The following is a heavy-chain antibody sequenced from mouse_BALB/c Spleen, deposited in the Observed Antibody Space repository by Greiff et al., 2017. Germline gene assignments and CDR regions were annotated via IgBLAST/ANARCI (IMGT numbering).Heavy chain of an antibody. CDR1: GYSFSSYW. Sequence: QVQLQQSGPELVKPGASVKISCKATGYSFSSYWIEWVKQRPGHGLEWIGEILPGSGSTNYNEKFKGKATFTADTSSSTAYMQLSSLTSEDSAVYYCARGDYWGQGTTLTGSA. J-gene: IGHJ2*01. CDR3: ARGDY. CDR2: ILPGSGST. V-gene: IGHV1-9*01.